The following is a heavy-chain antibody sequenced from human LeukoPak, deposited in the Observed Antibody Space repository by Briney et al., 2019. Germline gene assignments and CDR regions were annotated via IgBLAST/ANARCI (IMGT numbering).Heavy chain of an antibody. CDR1: GGTFSSYA. CDR3: ARDRDSIAVAGSPRYFDY. Sequence: ASVKVSCKASGGTFSSYAISWVRQAPGQGLEWMGWISGYNGKTDFAQKLQGRLTMTTDASTNTAYMELRSLTSDDTAVYYCARDRDSIAVAGSPRYFDYWGQGTLVTVSS. D-gene: IGHD6-19*01. V-gene: IGHV1-18*01. CDR2: ISGYNGKT. J-gene: IGHJ4*02.